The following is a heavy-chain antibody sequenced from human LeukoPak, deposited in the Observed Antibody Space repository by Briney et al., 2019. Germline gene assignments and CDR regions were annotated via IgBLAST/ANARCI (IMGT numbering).Heavy chain of an antibody. CDR1: GGTFISYA. CDR3: ARGSFGVALGYAFDI. V-gene: IGHV1-69*13. Sequence: SVKVSCQASGGTFISYAISWVRQAPGKGLAWMGGIIPIFSTANYEQEFEGRVMIIADESTSTAFLELRSLISEDTAVYYCARGSFGVALGYAFDIWGQGTMVTVSS. D-gene: IGHD3-3*01. CDR2: IIPIFSTA. J-gene: IGHJ3*02.